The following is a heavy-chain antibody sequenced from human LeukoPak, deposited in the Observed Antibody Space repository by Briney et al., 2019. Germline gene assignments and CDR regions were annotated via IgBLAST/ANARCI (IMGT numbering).Heavy chain of an antibody. Sequence: PSETLSLTCAVYGGSFSGYYWSWIRQPPGKGLEWIGEINHSGSTNYNPSLKSRVTISVDTSKNEFSLKVNSVTAADTAVYFCARQADFGGVIVSSWFDPWGEGAQVTVSS. CDR2: INHSGST. V-gene: IGHV4-34*01. J-gene: IGHJ5*02. CDR1: GGSFSGYY. D-gene: IGHD3-16*02. CDR3: ARQADFGGVIVSSWFDP.